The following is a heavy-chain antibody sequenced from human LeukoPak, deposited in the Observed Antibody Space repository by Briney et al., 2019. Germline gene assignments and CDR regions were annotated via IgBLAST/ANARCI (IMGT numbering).Heavy chain of an antibody. V-gene: IGHV5-51*01. CDR3: ARHSGDYSDSSGSWSYFDY. CDR2: IYPGDSDT. CDR1: GYSFTSYW. J-gene: IGHJ4*02. Sequence: GESLKISCKGSGYSFTSYWIGWVRQMPGKGLEWMGIIYPGDSDTRYSPSLQGQVTISADKSISTAYLQWSSLKASDTAMYYCARHSGDYSDSSGSWSYFDYWGQGTLVTVSS. D-gene: IGHD3-22*01.